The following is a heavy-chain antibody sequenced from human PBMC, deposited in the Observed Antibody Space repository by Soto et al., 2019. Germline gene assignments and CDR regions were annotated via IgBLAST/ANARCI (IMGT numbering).Heavy chain of an antibody. Sequence: QVQLVQSGAEVKKPGSSVKVSCKASGVTFSSYAISWVREAPGQGLEWMGGIIPIFGTANYAQKFQGRVTITADEFTSTAYMELSSLRSEDTAVYYCARGGCVLHNYYYYGMDVWGQGTTVTVSS. J-gene: IGHJ6*02. D-gene: IGHD2-21*01. CDR3: ARGGCVLHNYYYYGMDV. CDR2: IIPIFGTA. V-gene: IGHV1-69*12. CDR1: GVTFSSYA.